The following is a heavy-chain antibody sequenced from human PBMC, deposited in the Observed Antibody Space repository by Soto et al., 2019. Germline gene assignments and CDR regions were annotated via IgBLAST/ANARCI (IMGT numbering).Heavy chain of an antibody. CDR2: INPNTGAT. CDR3: ARIPCYYDTGRTDYF. V-gene: IGHV1-2*02. Sequence: QVQLVQSGAAVRKPGASVRVSCSPSGHPFLDFYVHWVRQAPGKGLEWLGWINPNTGATNYAQKFEGRVTVTRDMSINTAYMELTRLTSDDTAVYYCARIPCYYDTGRTDYFWGPGTLVTVSS. J-gene: IGHJ4*02. D-gene: IGHD3-22*01. CDR1: GHPFLDFY.